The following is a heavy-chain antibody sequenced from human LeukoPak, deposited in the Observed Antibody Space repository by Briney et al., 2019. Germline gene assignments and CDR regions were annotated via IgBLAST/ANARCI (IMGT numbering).Heavy chain of an antibody. CDR1: GFTFSTYG. D-gene: IGHD1-1*01. Sequence: GGSLRLSCAASGFTFSTYGMLWVRQAPGKGLEWVAIIWYDGSNKYYADSVKGRFTISRDNSKNTLSLRMNSLRAEDTAVYYCARSILNWDDWYFDLWGRGTLVTVSS. CDR2: IWYDGSNK. V-gene: IGHV3-33*01. J-gene: IGHJ2*01. CDR3: ARSILNWDDWYFDL.